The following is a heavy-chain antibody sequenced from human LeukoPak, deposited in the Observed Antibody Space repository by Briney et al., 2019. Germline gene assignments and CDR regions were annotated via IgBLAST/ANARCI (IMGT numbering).Heavy chain of an antibody. V-gene: IGHV4-39*01. J-gene: IGHJ5*02. CDR1: GGSISSSSYY. D-gene: IGHD2-2*01. Sequence: PSETLSLTCTVSGGSISSSSYYWGWIRQPPGEGLEWIGSIYYSGSTYYNPSLKSRVTISVDTSKNQFSLKLSSVTAADTAVYYCARGFVVVPAAAHNWFDPWGQGTLVTVSS. CDR3: ARGFVVVPAAAHNWFDP. CDR2: IYYSGST.